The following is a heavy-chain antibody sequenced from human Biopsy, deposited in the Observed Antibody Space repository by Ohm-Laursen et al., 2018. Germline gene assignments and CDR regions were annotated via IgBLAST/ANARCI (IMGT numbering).Heavy chain of an antibody. CDR3: ASRGLVMASDYYFDD. Sequence: SDTLSLTCTVSGGSISNNNYYWGWIRQPPGKGLEWIGSIFYRGSTHYKPSLKSRVTISADTSKSQLSLHLTSVTAADTAVYYCASRGLVMASDYYFDDWGQGTLVTVSS. CDR2: IFYRGST. CDR1: GGSISNNNYY. J-gene: IGHJ4*02. V-gene: IGHV4-39*07. D-gene: IGHD3/OR15-3a*01.